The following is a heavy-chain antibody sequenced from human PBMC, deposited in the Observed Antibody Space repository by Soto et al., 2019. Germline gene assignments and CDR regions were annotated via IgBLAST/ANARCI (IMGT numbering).Heavy chain of an antibody. CDR1: GGSISSYY. J-gene: IGHJ4*02. V-gene: IGHV4-59*01. Sequence: QVQLQESGPGLVKPSETLSLTCTVSGGSISSYYWCWIRQPPGKGLEWIGYIYYSGSTNYNPSLKSRVTISVDTSKNQFSLKLSSVTAADTAVYYCASGEFGYYFDYWGQGTLVTVSS. D-gene: IGHD3-16*01. CDR2: IYYSGST. CDR3: ASGEFGYYFDY.